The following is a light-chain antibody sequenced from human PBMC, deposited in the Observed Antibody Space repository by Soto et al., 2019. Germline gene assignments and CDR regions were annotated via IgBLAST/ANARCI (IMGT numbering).Light chain of an antibody. CDR2: AAS. J-gene: IGKJ1*01. CDR3: QQYGTSPRT. CDR1: QSVSSSY. V-gene: IGKV3-20*01. Sequence: IVLTQSPGTLSLSPGERATLSCRASQSVSSSYLAWYQQKPGQAPRLLIYAASSRATSIPDRFSGSGSGTDFTLTISRLEPEDFAVYYCQQYGTSPRTFGQGTKVDIK.